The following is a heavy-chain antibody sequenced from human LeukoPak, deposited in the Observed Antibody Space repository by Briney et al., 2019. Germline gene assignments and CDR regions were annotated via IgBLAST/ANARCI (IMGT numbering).Heavy chain of an antibody. CDR3: ARDHIAVAGTGHFG. V-gene: IGHV4-4*02. J-gene: IGHJ4*02. D-gene: IGHD6-19*01. CDR2: IYHSGST. CDR1: GGSISSSNW. Sequence: PSGTLSLTCAVSGGSISSSNWWSWVRQPPGKGLEWIGEIYHSGSTNYNPSLKSRVTISVDTSKNQFSLKLSSVTAADTAVYYCARDHIAVAGTGHFGWGQGTLVTVSS.